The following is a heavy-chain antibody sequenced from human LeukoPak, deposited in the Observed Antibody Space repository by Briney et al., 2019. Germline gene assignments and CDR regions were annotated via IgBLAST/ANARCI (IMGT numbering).Heavy chain of an antibody. CDR2: IYYSGST. V-gene: IGHV4-39*01. J-gene: IGHJ4*02. Sequence: SETLSLTCTVSGGSNSSSSYYWGWIRQPPGKGLEWIGSIYYSGSTYYNPSLKSRVTISVDTSKNQFSLKLSSVTAADTAVYYCADRYCSGGSCWGQGTLVTVSS. CDR1: GGSNSSSSYY. D-gene: IGHD2-15*01. CDR3: ADRYCSGGSC.